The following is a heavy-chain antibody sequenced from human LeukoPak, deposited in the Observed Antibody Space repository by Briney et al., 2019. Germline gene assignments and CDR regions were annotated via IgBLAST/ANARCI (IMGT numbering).Heavy chain of an antibody. CDR3: AGLGSGYDSSGYYYSTRLDY. CDR1: GGSISSYY. V-gene: IGHV4-59*01. D-gene: IGHD3-22*01. Sequence: PSETLSLTCTVSGGSISSYYWSWIRQPPGKGLEWIGYIYYSGSTYYNPSLKSRVTISVDTSKNQFSLKLSSVTAADTAVYYCAGLGSGYDSSGYYYSTRLDYWGQGTLVTVSS. J-gene: IGHJ4*02. CDR2: IYYSGST.